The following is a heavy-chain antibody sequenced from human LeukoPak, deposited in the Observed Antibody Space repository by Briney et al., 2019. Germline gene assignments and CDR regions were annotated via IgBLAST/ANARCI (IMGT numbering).Heavy chain of an antibody. CDR2: VNYSGST. V-gene: IGHV4-34*01. Sequence: SETLSLTCAVSGGSFSDFYWNWIRQRPGKGLEWIGEVNYSGSTYYNSSLKSRVIISLDTSQNQFSLKLSSVTAADTAVYYCARGRSTRSRYSSGWYYFDYWGQGTLVTVSS. CDR1: GGSFSDFY. D-gene: IGHD6-19*01. CDR3: ARGRSTRSRYSSGWYYFDY. J-gene: IGHJ4*02.